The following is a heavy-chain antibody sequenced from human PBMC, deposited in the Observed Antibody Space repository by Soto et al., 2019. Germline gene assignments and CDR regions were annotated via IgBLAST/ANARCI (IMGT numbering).Heavy chain of an antibody. Sequence: GGSLRLSCAASGFTFSNAWMSWVRQAPGKGLEWVGRIKSKTDGGTADYAAPVKGRFTISRDDSKNTLYLQMNSLKTEDTAVYYCTTDWGPGDFDYWGQGTLVTVSS. CDR1: GFTFSNAW. CDR3: TTDWGPGDFDY. D-gene: IGHD3-16*01. CDR2: IKSKTDGGTA. J-gene: IGHJ4*02. V-gene: IGHV3-15*01.